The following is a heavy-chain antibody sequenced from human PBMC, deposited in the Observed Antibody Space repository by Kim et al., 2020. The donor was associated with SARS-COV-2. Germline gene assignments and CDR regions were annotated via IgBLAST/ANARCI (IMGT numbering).Heavy chain of an antibody. CDR1: GFTFSSYW. V-gene: IGHV3-74*01. Sequence: GGSLRLSCAASGFTFSSYWMHWVRQAPGKGLVWVSRINSDGSSTSYADSVKGRFTISRDNAKNTLYLQMNSLRAEDTAVYYCARDAEDYGDYVGGERYYYYGMDVWGQGTTVTVSS. J-gene: IGHJ6*02. D-gene: IGHD4-17*01. CDR2: INSDGSST. CDR3: ARDAEDYGDYVGGERYYYYGMDV.